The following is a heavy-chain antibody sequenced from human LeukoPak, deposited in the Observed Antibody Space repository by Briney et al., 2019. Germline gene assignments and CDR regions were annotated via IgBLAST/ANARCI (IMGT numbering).Heavy chain of an antibody. J-gene: IGHJ4*02. CDR2: IYYSGST. CDR1: GGSISSYY. V-gene: IGHV4-59*08. CDR3: ARSDGTERPNPFDY. Sequence: SETLSLTCTVSGGSISSYYWSWIRQPPGKGVVWIGYIYYSGSTNYNPSLKSLVTISVDTSKNQFSLKLSSVTAADTAVYYCARSDGTERPNPFDYWGQGTLVTVSS. D-gene: IGHD1-1*01.